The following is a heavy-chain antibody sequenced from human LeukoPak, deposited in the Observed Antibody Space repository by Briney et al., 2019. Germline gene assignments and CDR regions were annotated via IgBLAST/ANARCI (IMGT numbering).Heavy chain of an antibody. V-gene: IGHV1-69*04. Sequence: SVKVPCKSSGGIFSRYAIRWVRQPPGQGLEWMGRIIPNFGIANYAQKFQGRVTITADKSQSTAYMELSSLRSEDTAVYYCARVNRFTVVVPAAIWDYYYYYGMDVWVQGRTVTVSS. D-gene: IGHD2-2*01. CDR2: IIPNFGIA. CDR1: GGIFSRYA. J-gene: IGHJ6*02. CDR3: ARVNRFTVVVPAAIWDYYYYYGMDV.